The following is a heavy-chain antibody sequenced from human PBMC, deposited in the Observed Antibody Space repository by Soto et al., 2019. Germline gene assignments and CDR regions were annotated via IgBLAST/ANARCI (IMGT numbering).Heavy chain of an antibody. V-gene: IGHV3-23*01. CDR1: GFRFSGYV. D-gene: IGHD3-22*01. J-gene: IGHJ4*02. CDR3: AKGSGDSRPYYFDN. Sequence: EAQLLQSGGGFVQPGGSLRLSCAASGFRFSGYVMGWVRQDPAKGLEWFSAITGGSGDTYYADSVKGRFTISRDNSNNMLYLQMNSLRAEDTAVYYCAKGSGDSRPYYFDNWGQGTLVTVSS. CDR2: ITGGSGDT.